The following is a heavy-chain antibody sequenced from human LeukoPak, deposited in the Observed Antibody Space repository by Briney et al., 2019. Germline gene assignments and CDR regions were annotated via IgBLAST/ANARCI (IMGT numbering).Heavy chain of an antibody. D-gene: IGHD3-10*01. J-gene: IGHJ3*02. Sequence: GASVKVSCKAPGGTFNNYGISWVRQAPGQGLEWMGRIITMLGAPNYAQKFQGRITITADKSTSTAYLELSSLRFEDTAVYYCARKASSGSDAFDIWGQGTMVTVSS. CDR2: IITMLGAP. V-gene: IGHV1-69*04. CDR1: GGTFNNYG. CDR3: ARKASSGSDAFDI.